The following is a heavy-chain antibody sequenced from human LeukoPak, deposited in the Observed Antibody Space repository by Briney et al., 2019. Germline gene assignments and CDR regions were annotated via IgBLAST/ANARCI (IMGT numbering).Heavy chain of an antibody. Sequence: NASETLSLTCAVYGGSFSGYHWSWIRQPPGKGLEWIGEINHSGSTNYNPSLKSRATISVDTSKNQFSLKLSSVTAADTAVYYCARSKVSRRGPLGYCSSTSCSYYMDVWGKGATVTISS. CDR2: INHSGST. V-gene: IGHV4-34*01. J-gene: IGHJ6*03. CDR1: GGSFSGYH. CDR3: ARSKVSRRGPLGYCSSTSCSYYMDV. D-gene: IGHD2-2*01.